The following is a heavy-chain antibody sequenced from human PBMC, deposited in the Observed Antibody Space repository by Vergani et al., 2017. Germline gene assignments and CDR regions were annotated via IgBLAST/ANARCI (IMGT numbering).Heavy chain of an antibody. V-gene: IGHV1-18*01. CDR3: ARQPPYYDSSGYYYYYYYMDV. CDR1: GYTFTSYG. J-gene: IGHJ6*03. CDR2: ISAYNGNT. Sequence: QVQLVQSGAEVKKPGASVKVSCKASGYTFTSYGISWVRQAPGQGLEWMGWISAYNGNTNYAQKLQGRVTVTTDTSTSTAYMELRSLRSDDTAVYYCARQPPYYDSSGYYYYYYYMDVWGKGTTVTVSS. D-gene: IGHD3-22*01.